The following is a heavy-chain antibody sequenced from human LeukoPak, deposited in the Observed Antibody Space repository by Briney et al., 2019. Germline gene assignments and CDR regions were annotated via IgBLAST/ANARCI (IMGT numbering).Heavy chain of an antibody. Sequence: SETLSLTCAVYGGSFSGYYWSWIRQPPGEGLEWIGEINHSGSTNYNPSLKSRATISVDTSKNQFSLKLSSVTAADTAVYYCARAGRYCSGGSCRYCYYYGMDVWGQGTAVTVSS. J-gene: IGHJ6*02. D-gene: IGHD2-15*01. CDR3: ARAGRYCSGGSCRYCYYYGMDV. CDR2: INHSGST. CDR1: GGSFSGYY. V-gene: IGHV4-34*01.